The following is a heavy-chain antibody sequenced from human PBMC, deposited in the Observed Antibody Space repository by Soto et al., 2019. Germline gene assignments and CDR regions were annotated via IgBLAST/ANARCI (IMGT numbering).Heavy chain of an antibody. CDR3: AHRLRWLANFDY. CDR2: IYWNDEK. Sequence: SGPTLVNPTQTLTLTFTFSGFSLTTSVVGVGWIRQPPGKALEWLALIYWNDEKRYSPSLKSRLTITKDTSRNQVVLTMTNMDPVDTATYYCAHRLRWLANFDYWGQGTLVTVSS. V-gene: IGHV2-5*01. J-gene: IGHJ4*02. CDR1: GFSLTTSVVG. D-gene: IGHD6-19*01.